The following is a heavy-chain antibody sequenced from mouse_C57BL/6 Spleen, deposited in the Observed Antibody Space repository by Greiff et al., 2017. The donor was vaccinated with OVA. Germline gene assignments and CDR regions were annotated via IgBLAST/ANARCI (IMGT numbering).Heavy chain of an antibody. J-gene: IGHJ1*03. CDR2: INPSNGGT. D-gene: IGHD2-4*01. V-gene: IGHV1-53*01. CDR1: CYTFTSYW. CDR3: ARWGYYDYDGYFDV. Sequence: QVQLQQPGTELVKPGASVKLSCKASCYTFTSYWMHWVKQRPGQGLEWIGNINPSNGGTNYNEKFKSKATLTVDKSSSTAYMQLSSLTSEDSAVYYCARWGYYDYDGYFDVWGTGTTVTVSS.